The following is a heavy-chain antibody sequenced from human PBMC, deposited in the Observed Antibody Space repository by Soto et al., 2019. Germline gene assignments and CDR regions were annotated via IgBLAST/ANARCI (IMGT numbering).Heavy chain of an antibody. V-gene: IGHV1-69*06. CDR1: GGTFSSYA. D-gene: IGHD4-17*01. Sequence: SVKVSCKASGGTFSSYAISWVRQAPGQGLEWMGGIIPIFGTANYAQKFQGRVTITADKSTSTAYMELSSLRSEDTAVYYCARDLMNYGDYALSGSYTDWGQGTLVTVPQ. CDR3: ARDLMNYGDYALSGSYTD. CDR2: IIPIFGTA. J-gene: IGHJ4*02.